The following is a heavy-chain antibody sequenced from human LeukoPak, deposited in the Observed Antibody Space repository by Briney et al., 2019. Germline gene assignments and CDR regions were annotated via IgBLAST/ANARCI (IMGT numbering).Heavy chain of an antibody. CDR1: GGSISDYY. CDR3: ATHVDIGYYNYFDY. D-gene: IGHD3-3*01. CDR2: IHYSGSA. V-gene: IGHV4-59*08. J-gene: IGHJ4*02. Sequence: RTSETLSLTCTVSGGSISDYYWSWIRQPPGKGLERIGYIHYSGSANYNPSLKSRVTISVDTSKNQFSLKLSSVTAADTAVYYCATHVDIGYYNYFDYWGQGTLVTVSS.